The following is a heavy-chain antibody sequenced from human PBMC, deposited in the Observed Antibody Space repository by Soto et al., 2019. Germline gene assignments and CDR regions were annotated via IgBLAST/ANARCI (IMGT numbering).Heavy chain of an antibody. V-gene: IGHV4-59*01. D-gene: IGHD1-26*01. CDR2: IYYSGGT. CDR3: ARGVIVGATPIFDY. J-gene: IGHJ4*02. CDR1: GGSISSYY. Sequence: SETLSLTCTVSGGSISSYYWSWIRQPPGKGLEWIGYIYYSGGTNYNPSLKSRVTISVDTSKNQFSLKLSSVTAADTAVYYCARGVIVGATPIFDYWGQGTLVTVSS.